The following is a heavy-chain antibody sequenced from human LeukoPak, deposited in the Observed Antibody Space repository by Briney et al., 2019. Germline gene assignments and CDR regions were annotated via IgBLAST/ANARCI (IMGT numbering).Heavy chain of an antibody. Sequence: SETLSLTCTVSGGSISSYYWSWIRQPPGKGLEWIGYIYYSGSTNYNPSLKSRVTISVDTSKNQFSLKLSSVTAADTAVYYCARDTAGGIGYAFDIWGQGTMVTVSS. V-gene: IGHV4-59*01. D-gene: IGHD5-18*01. CDR2: IYYSGST. CDR3: ARDTAGGIGYAFDI. J-gene: IGHJ3*02. CDR1: GGSISSYY.